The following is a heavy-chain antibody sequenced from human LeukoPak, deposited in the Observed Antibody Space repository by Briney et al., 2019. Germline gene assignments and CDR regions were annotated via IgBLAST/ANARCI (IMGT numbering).Heavy chain of an antibody. CDR3: ASRGHVGSGTYSPYDY. J-gene: IGHJ4*02. CDR1: GFSFSSYA. CDR2: MSSSDDGR. V-gene: IGHV3-23*01. D-gene: IGHD3-10*01. Sequence: GGSLRLSCATSGFSFSSYAMSWVRQAPGKGLEWVSAMSSSDDGRYYAASVRGRFTISRDTSRSTLYLQMNSLRAEDTAVYYCASRGHVGSGTYSPYDYWGQGTLVTVSS.